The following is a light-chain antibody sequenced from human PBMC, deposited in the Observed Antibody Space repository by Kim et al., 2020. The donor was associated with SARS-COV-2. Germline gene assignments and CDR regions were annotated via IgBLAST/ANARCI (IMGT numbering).Light chain of an antibody. CDR3: NNDIGFPYT. Sequence: DIQMTQSPSTLSASVGDRVTITCRASQTISTWLAWYQQKPGKAPKLLLYLASTLESGVPSRFSGSGSGTEFTLTIDSLQPDDFATYYCNNDIGFPYTFGEGPKREI. CDR2: LAS. J-gene: IGKJ2*01. CDR1: QTISTW. V-gene: IGKV1-5*03.